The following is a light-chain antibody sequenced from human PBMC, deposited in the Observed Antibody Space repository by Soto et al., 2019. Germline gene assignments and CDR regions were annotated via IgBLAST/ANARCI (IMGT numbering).Light chain of an antibody. J-gene: IGKJ1*01. V-gene: IGKV1-5*03. CDR2: KAS. CDR3: QYWDNYSWT. Sequence: DIQMTQSPSTLSASVGDRVTITCRASQSITDWLAWYQQKPEKAPKFLIYKASNLEGGVPSRVSGSGSGTEFTLTIGSVQPDDFATYYCQYWDNYSWTFGQGTKVEIK. CDR1: QSITDW.